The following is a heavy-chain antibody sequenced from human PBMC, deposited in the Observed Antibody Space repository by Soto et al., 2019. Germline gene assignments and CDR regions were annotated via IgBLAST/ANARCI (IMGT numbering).Heavy chain of an antibody. J-gene: IGHJ4*02. CDR3: ARDSGTYLYYFDY. CDR2: IYHIGIT. Sequence: SETLSLTCTVSGGSISSGGYYWGWILQPPAKGLELILTIYHIGITYYNSSLKSRVTISLDTSKNPFSLRLSSVDAADTAVYYCARDSGTYLYYFDYWGQGTLVTVSS. D-gene: IGHD1-26*01. V-gene: IGHV4-39*07. CDR1: GGSISSGGYY.